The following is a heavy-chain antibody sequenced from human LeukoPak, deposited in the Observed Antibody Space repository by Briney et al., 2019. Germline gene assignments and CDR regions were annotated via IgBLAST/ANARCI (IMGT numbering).Heavy chain of an antibody. CDR1: GYTFTSYG. CDR2: ISAYNGNT. V-gene: IGHV1-18*01. D-gene: IGHD2-2*01. J-gene: IGHJ6*03. Sequence: ASVKVSCKASGYTFTSYGISWVRQAPGQGLEWMGWISAYNGNTNYAQKLQGRVTMTTDTSTSTAYMELRSLRSDDTAVYYCARGRGIRDIVVVPAASYYYYYYMDVWGKGTTVTVSS. CDR3: ARGRGIRDIVVVPAASYYYYYYMDV.